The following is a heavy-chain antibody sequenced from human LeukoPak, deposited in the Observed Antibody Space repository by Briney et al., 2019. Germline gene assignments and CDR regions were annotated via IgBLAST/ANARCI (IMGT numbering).Heavy chain of an antibody. D-gene: IGHD4-17*01. CDR2: INQDGTEK. J-gene: IGHJ3*02. CDR1: EFIFSKYW. Sequence: GGSLRLSCEASEFIFSKYWMSWVRQAPEKGLEWVARINQDGTEKYSVDSVKGRFTISRDNAKNSLYLQINNVKAEDTAVYYCARTSVNSLWDDAFDIWGQGTMVTVSS. V-gene: IGHV3-7*05. CDR3: ARTSVNSLWDDAFDI.